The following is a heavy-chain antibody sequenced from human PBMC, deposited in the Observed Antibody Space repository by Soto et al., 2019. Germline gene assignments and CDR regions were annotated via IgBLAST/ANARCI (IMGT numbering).Heavy chain of an antibody. CDR3: ARDKHSYGGY. D-gene: IGHD5-18*01. V-gene: IGHV1-18*01. Sequence: PVRVACRASGYTFTSYGISWVRQAPGQGLEWMGWISAYNGNTNYAQKLQGRVTMTTDTSTSTAYMELRSLRSDDTAVYYCARDKHSYGGYWGQGTLVTVSS. J-gene: IGHJ4*02. CDR2: ISAYNGNT. CDR1: GYTFTSYG.